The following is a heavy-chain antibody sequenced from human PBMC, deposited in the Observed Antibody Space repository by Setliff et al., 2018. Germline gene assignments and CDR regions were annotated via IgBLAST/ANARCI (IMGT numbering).Heavy chain of an antibody. D-gene: IGHD6-19*01. J-gene: IGHJ4*02. Sequence: SETLSLTCTVSGGSISSYYWSWIRQPAGKGLEWIGRIYTSGSTNYNPSLKSRVTMLVDTSKNQFSLKLSSVTAADTAVYYCARGTPRRSSRWDLDYWGEGTLVTVSS. CDR1: GGSISSYY. V-gene: IGHV4-4*07. CDR3: ARGTPRRSSRWDLDY. CDR2: IYTSGST.